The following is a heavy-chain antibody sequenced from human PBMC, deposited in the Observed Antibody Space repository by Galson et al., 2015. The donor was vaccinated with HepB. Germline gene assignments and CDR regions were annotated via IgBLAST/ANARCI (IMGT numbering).Heavy chain of an antibody. V-gene: IGHV3-33*01. CDR2: IWYDGSNK. CDR3: ARERGYGDYPNYFDY. Sequence: SLRLSCAASGFTFSSYGMHWVRQAPGKGLEWVAVIWYDGSNKYYADSVEGRFTISRDNSKNTLYLQMNSLRAEDTAVYYCARERGYGDYPNYFDYWGQGTLVTVSS. J-gene: IGHJ4*02. D-gene: IGHD4-17*01. CDR1: GFTFSSYG.